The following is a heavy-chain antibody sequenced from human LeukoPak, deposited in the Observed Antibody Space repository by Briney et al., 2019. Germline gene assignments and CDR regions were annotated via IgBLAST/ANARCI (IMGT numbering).Heavy chain of an antibody. Sequence: SETLSLTCAVYGGSFSGYYWSWIRQPPGKGLEWIGEINHSGSTNYNPSLKSRVTISVDTSKNQFSLKLSSVTAADTAVYYCARFAQWLVPGFDYWGQGTLVTVSS. J-gene: IGHJ4*02. CDR3: ARFAQWLVPGFDY. V-gene: IGHV4-34*01. CDR1: GGSFSGYY. CDR2: INHSGST. D-gene: IGHD6-19*01.